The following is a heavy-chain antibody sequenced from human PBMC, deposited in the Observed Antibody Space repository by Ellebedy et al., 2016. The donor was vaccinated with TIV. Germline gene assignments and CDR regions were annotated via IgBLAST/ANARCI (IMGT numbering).Heavy chain of an antibody. Sequence: MPSETLSLTCSVSGGSIWTSRWSWIRQPPGKGLEWIGEINHSRITNYNPSLKSRVTISVDTSKNQFSLKLSSVTAADTAVYYCARWVAVAATYCDYWGQGTLVTVSS. CDR2: INHSRIT. J-gene: IGHJ4*02. CDR3: ARWVAVAATYCDY. CDR1: GGSIWTSR. V-gene: IGHV4-34*01. D-gene: IGHD6-19*01.